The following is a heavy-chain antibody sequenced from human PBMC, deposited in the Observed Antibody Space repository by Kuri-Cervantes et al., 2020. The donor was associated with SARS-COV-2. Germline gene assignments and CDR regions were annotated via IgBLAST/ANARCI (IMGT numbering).Heavy chain of an antibody. Sequence: ASVKVSCKASGYTFTGYYMHWVRQAPGRGLEWMGWINPNSGGTNYAQKFQGRVTMTRDTSISTAYMELRRLRSDDTAVYYCARGSIFSDTGGWYFDYWGQGTLVTVSS. J-gene: IGHJ4*02. D-gene: IGHD2-8*02. CDR1: GYTFTGYY. CDR3: ARGSIFSDTGGWYFDY. CDR2: INPNSGGT. V-gene: IGHV1-2*02.